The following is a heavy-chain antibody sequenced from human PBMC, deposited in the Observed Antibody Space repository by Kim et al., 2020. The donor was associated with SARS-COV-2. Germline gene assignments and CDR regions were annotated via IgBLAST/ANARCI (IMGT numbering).Heavy chain of an antibody. J-gene: IGHJ6*02. CDR3: ARDMVATLGYYGMDV. V-gene: IGHV4-59*01. Sequence: SPKSRVTISVATSKNQFSLKLGFVTAADTAVYYCARDMVATLGYYGMDVWGQGTTVTVSS. D-gene: IGHD2-15*01.